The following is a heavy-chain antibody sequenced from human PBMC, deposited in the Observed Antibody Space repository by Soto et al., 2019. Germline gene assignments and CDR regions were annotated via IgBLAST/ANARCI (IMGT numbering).Heavy chain of an antibody. Sequence: VQLVQSGAEVKKPGASVRVSCKASGYTFTSNDITWVRQAPGQGLEWMGWMDPNSGVSGYAQRFQGRVTMTRNTSITTAHMELSSLTSEDTAVYYCARTRKFDFWRKGLDVWGQGTTVTVSS. D-gene: IGHD3-3*01. CDR2: MDPNSGVS. V-gene: IGHV1-8*01. J-gene: IGHJ6*02. CDR1: GYTFTSND. CDR3: ARTRKFDFWRKGLDV.